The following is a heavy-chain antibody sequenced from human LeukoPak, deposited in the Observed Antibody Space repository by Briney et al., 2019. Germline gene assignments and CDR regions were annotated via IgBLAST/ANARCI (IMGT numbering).Heavy chain of an antibody. CDR2: ISYDGSNK. CDR3: ARMQQLTNYYYGMDV. J-gene: IGHJ6*02. Sequence: GRSLRLSCAASGFTFSSYGMHWVRQAPGKGLEWVAVISYDGSNKYYADSVKGRFTISRDNSKNTLYLQMNSLRAEDTAVYYCARMQQLTNYYYGMDVWGQGTTVTVSS. CDR1: GFTFSSYG. V-gene: IGHV3-30*03. D-gene: IGHD6-13*01.